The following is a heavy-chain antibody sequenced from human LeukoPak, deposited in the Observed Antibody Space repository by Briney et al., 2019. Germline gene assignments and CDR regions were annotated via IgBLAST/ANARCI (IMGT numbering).Heavy chain of an antibody. CDR3: AREGGGYSYGYLRTFDY. Sequence: SETLSLTCTVSGGSISSYYWSWIRQPAGKGLEWIGRIYTSGSTNYNPSLKSRVTMSVDTSKNQFSLKLSSVTAADTAVYYCAREGGGYSYGYLRTFDYWGQGTLVTVSS. CDR2: IYTSGST. CDR1: GGSISSYY. J-gene: IGHJ4*02. D-gene: IGHD5-18*01. V-gene: IGHV4-4*07.